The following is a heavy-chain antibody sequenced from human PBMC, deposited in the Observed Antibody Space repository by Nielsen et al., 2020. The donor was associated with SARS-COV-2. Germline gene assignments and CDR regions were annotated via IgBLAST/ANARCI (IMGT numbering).Heavy chain of an antibody. V-gene: IGHV3-23*01. CDR2: ISASGGST. CDR1: GFTFSSFA. J-gene: IGHJ4*02. Sequence: GESLKISCAASGFTFSSFAMTWVRQAPGKGLEWVSIISASGGSTYYADSVKGRFTISRDNAKNSLYLQMNSLRAEDTAVYYCARDSETTMVRANDYWGQGTLVTVSS. D-gene: IGHD3-10*01. CDR3: ARDSETTMVRANDY.